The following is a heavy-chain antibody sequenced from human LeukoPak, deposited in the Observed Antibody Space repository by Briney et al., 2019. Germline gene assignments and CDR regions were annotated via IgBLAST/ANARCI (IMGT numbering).Heavy chain of an antibody. CDR3: ARVSDAFDI. V-gene: IGHV4-30-4*01. Sequence: PSETLSLTCTVSGGSISSSYYYWSWIRQPPGKGLEWIGYIYYSGSTYYNPSLKSRVTISVDTSKNQFSLKLSSVTAADTAVYYCARVSDAFDIWGQGTMVTVSS. J-gene: IGHJ3*02. CDR1: GGSISSSYYY. CDR2: IYYSGST.